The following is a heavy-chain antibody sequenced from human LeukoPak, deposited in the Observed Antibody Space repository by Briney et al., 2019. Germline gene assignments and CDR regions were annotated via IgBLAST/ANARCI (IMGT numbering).Heavy chain of an antibody. D-gene: IGHD1-26*01. CDR1: GFTFSSYG. CDR2: ISFDGSNK. CDR3: ARDTLWE. Sequence: PGRSLRLSCGASGFTFSSYGMHWVRQAPGKGLEWVAVISFDGSNKYYEDSVKGRFTISRDNSKNTLYLQMNSLRPDDTAIYYCARDTLWEWGQGTLVTVSS. J-gene: IGHJ4*02. V-gene: IGHV3-30*19.